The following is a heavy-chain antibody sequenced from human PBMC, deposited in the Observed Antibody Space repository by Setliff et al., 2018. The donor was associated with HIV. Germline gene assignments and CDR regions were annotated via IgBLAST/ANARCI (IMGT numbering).Heavy chain of an antibody. CDR1: GASVTSSSYY. Sequence: SETLSLTCSVSGASVTSSSYYWGWIRQPPGKGLEWIGSIYYGGNTYSNPSLKSRVTISIDTSRNQFSLTVSSVTAADTAVYYCAREIPYSYGGRGHPLWGQGTLVTVSS. J-gene: IGHJ4*02. V-gene: IGHV4-39*07. CDR2: IYYGGNT. D-gene: IGHD3-22*01. CDR3: AREIPYSYGGRGHPL.